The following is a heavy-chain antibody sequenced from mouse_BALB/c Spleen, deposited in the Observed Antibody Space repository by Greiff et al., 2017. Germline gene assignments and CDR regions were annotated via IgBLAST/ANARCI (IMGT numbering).Heavy chain of an antibody. D-gene: IGHD2-1*01. V-gene: IGHV1S22*01. CDR1: GYTFTSYW. CDR3: TTGNSGYFDV. Sequence: LQQPGSELVRPGASVKLSCKASGYTFTSYWMHWVKQRPGQGLEWIGNIYPGSGSTNYDEKFKSKATLTVDTSSSTAYMQLSSLTSEDSAVYYCTTGNSGYFDVWGAGTTVTVSS. CDR2: IYPGSGST. J-gene: IGHJ1*01.